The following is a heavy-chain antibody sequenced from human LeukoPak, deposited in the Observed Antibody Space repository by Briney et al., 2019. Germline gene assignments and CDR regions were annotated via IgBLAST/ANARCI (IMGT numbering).Heavy chain of an antibody. D-gene: IGHD3-3*01. CDR3: ARGSPLRFLEWLNLQPIYFDY. J-gene: IGHJ4*02. CDR2: IYYSGST. CDR1: GGSISSYY. V-gene: IGHV4-59*01. Sequence: PSETLSLTCTVSGGSISSYYWSWIRQPPGKGLEWIGYIYYSGSTNYNPSLKSRVTISVDTSKNQFSLKLSSVTAADTAVYYCARGSPLRFLEWLNLQPIYFDYWGQGTLVTVSS.